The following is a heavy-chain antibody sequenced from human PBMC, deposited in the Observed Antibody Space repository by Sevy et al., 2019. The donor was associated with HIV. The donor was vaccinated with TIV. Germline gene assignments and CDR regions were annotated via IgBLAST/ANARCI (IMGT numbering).Heavy chain of an antibody. D-gene: IGHD3-16*01. CDR3: ARGRGSKSLDV. V-gene: IGHV1-8*01. Sequence: GESLKISCKASGYTFTSYDINWVRQATGQGLEWMGWMNPNSGNTDHAQEFQGRVTMTRDTSKSTAYMELSSLRFEDTAVYYCARGRGSKSLDVWGQGTTVTVSS. CDR1: GYTFTSYD. CDR2: MNPNSGNT. J-gene: IGHJ6*02.